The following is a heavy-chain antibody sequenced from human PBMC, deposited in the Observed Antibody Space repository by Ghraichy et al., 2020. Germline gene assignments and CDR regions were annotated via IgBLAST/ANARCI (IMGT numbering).Heavy chain of an antibody. CDR1: GYTFTSLY. CDR3: AVPVTGNGPQDAFAI. V-gene: IGHV1-45*02. J-gene: IGHJ3*02. Sequence: SVKVSCKASGYTFTSLYVHWVRQAPGQALEWMGGITPSNSPTAKEQIFHDRVSITRDRSMNTAYMELTSLRAEDTAMYYCAVPVTGNGPQDAFAIWGQGTMVTVSS. CDR2: ITPSNSPT. D-gene: IGHD4-11*01.